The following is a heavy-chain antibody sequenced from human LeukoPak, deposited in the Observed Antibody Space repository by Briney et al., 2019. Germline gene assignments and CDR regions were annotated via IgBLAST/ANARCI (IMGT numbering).Heavy chain of an antibody. V-gene: IGHV1-69*04. CDR2: IIPILGIA. D-gene: IGHD6-13*01. Sequence: SVKVSCKASGGTFSSYAISWVRQAPGQGLEWMGRIIPILGIANYAQKFQGRVTITADKSTSTAYMELSSLRSEDTAVYYCARDRGRGSSRPNFDYWGQGTLVTVSS. CDR1: GGTFSSYA. J-gene: IGHJ4*02. CDR3: ARDRGRGSSRPNFDY.